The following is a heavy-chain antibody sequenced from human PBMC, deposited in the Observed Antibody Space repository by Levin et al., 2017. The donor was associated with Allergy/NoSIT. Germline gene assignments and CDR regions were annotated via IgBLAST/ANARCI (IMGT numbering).Heavy chain of an antibody. CDR2: ISGSRGRT. V-gene: IGHV3-23*01. CDR3: ARSGGRSTFFGVAVPGYYGLDV. CDR1: GFTFTEYG. Sequence: TGGSLRLSCAASGFTFTEYGMSWVRQAPGKGLEWVSIISGSRGRTYYADSVKGRFTISGDTSRNTLYLEMNSLRAEDTALYYWARSGGRSTFFGVAVPGYYGLDVWGQGTTVTVSS. D-gene: IGHD3-3*01. J-gene: IGHJ6*02.